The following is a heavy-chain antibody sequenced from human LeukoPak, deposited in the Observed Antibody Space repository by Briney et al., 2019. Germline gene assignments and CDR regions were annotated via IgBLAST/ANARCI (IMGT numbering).Heavy chain of an antibody. CDR1: GFTFSIYE. Sequence: GGSLRLSCAASGFTFSIYEMSWVRQAPGKGLEWLSYMSSRGSTISYADSVKGRFTISRDNTKSSLYLQMNSLRGEDTAVYYCASQDYWGQGTLVTVSS. CDR3: ASQDY. V-gene: IGHV3-48*03. CDR2: MSSRGSTI. J-gene: IGHJ4*02.